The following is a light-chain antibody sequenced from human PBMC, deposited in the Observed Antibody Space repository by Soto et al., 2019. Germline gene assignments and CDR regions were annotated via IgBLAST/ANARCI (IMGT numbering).Light chain of an antibody. CDR2: AAS. CDR3: LQDYNHPRT. Sequence: AIQMTQSPSSLSASVVDRVTITCRASQGLRNDLGWYQQKPGKAPKLLIYAASSLQSRVPSSFSGSGSGTDFTLTISSLQPEDFATYYCLQDYNHPRTFGQGTKVDIK. V-gene: IGKV1-6*01. CDR1: QGLRND. J-gene: IGKJ1*01.